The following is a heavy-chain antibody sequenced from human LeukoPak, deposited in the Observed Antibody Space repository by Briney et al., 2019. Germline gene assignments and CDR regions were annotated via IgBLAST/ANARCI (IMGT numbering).Heavy chain of an antibody. V-gene: IGHV3-49*04. J-gene: IGHJ4*02. CDR3: TRDPDFDY. CDR2: IRSKAYGGTT. CDR1: GFTFGDYA. Sequence: GSLSLSCTASGFTFGDYAMSWVRQAPGKGLEWVGFIRSKAYGGTTEYAASVKGRFTISRDDSKSIAYLQMNSLKIEDTAVYYCTRDPDFDYWGQGTLVTVSS.